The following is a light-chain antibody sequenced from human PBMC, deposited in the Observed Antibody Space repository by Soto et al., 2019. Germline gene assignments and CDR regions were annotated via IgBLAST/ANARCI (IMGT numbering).Light chain of an antibody. J-gene: IGKJ5*01. V-gene: IGKV4-1*01. CDR3: QQYYSTPLT. CDR2: WAS. CDR1: QSVLYSPNNKNY. Sequence: DIVMTQSPDSLAVSLGERATINCKSSQSVLYSPNNKNYLAWYQQKPGHPPKLVIYWASTRESGVPDRFSGSGSGTDFPLTINGLQAEDVAAYYCQQYYSTPLTFGQGTRLEIK.